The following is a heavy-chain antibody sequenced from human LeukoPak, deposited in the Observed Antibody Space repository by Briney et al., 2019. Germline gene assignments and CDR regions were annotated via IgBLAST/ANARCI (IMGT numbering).Heavy chain of an antibody. D-gene: IGHD2-2*01. CDR1: GGTFSSYA. J-gene: IGHJ4*02. V-gene: IGHV1-69*04. CDR2: IIPILGIA. Sequence: SVKVTCKSSGGTFSSYAISWVRQAPAQGLEWMGRIIPILGIANYAQKFQGKVTITADKSTSTAYKKLSSLISEDTTVYYCARAYCSSTSCYYGEDYWGQGTLVTVSS. CDR3: ARAYCSSTSCYYGEDY.